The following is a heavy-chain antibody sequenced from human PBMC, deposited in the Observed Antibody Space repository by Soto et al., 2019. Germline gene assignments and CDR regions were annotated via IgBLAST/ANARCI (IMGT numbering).Heavy chain of an antibody. CDR1: GGSVSTNSAA. J-gene: IGHJ6*02. D-gene: IGHD3-3*01. CDR3: ARAGDYDSWSGYTSQYYYYGMDV. V-gene: IGHV6-1*01. CDR2: TYYRSKWYN. Sequence: SETLSLTCAISGGSVSTNSAAWNWIRQSPSRGLEWLGRTYYRSKWYNDYAVSLKSRITINSDTSKNQFSLQLRSVTPDDTAVYYCARAGDYDSWSGYTSQYYYYGMDVWGQGTTVTVSS.